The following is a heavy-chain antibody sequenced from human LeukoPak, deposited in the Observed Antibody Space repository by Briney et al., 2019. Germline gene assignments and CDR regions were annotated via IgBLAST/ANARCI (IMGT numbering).Heavy chain of an antibody. CDR1: GGSFSGYY. CDR3: ARGERYYDNLDY. J-gene: IGHJ4*02. Sequence: SETLSLTCAVYGGSFSGYYWSWIRQPPGKGLGWIGEINHRGSTNYNPALKRRVTISVDTSKNQFSLKLSSVTAADTAVYYCARGERYYDNLDYWGQGALVTVSS. CDR2: INHRGST. V-gene: IGHV4-34*01. D-gene: IGHD3-22*01.